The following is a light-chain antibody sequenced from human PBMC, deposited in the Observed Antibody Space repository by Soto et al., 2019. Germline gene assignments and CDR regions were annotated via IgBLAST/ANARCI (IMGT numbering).Light chain of an antibody. J-gene: IGKJ2*01. Sequence: EIVLTQSPGTLSLSPGERATLSCRASQSVSSNYFAWYQQKPGQAPRLVIYGASSRATGIPDRFSGSGSGTDFTLTISRLETEDFAVYYCQLYGFSPLYTFGQGTKLEIK. CDR1: QSVSSNY. CDR2: GAS. CDR3: QLYGFSPLYT. V-gene: IGKV3-20*01.